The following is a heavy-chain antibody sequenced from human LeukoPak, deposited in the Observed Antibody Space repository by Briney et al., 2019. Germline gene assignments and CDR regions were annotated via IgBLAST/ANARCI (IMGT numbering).Heavy chain of an antibody. V-gene: IGHV1-2*02. CDR1: GYTFTGYY. CDR2: INPNSGGT. D-gene: IGHD4-17*01. J-gene: IGHJ5*02. Sequence: GASVKVSCKASGYTFTGYYMHWVRQAPGQGLEWMGWINPNSGGTNYAQRFQGRVTMTRDTSISTAYMELSRLKSDDTAVYYCARGASVVYTVTTSWFDPWGQGTLVTVSS. CDR3: ARGASVVYTVTTSWFDP.